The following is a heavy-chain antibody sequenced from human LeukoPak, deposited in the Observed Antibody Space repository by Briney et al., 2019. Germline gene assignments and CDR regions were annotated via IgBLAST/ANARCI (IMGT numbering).Heavy chain of an antibody. CDR2: FDAEDGET. CDR1: GYTLTELS. Sequence: ASVKVSCKVSGYTLTELSMYWLRQAPGKGLEWMGSFDAEDGETIYAQKFQGRVTMTEDTSTDTAYMELSSLRSEDTAVYYCATDSVMVRGVISPYYYYGMDVWGQGTTVTVSS. D-gene: IGHD3-10*01. J-gene: IGHJ6*02. V-gene: IGHV1-24*01. CDR3: ATDSVMVRGVISPYYYYGMDV.